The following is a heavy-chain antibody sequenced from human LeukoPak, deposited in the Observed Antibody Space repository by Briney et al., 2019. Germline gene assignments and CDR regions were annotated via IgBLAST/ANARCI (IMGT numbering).Heavy chain of an antibody. D-gene: IGHD3-10*01. Sequence: SEALSLTCTVSGGSISSSSYYWGWIRQPPGKGLEWIGSIYYSGSTYYNPSLKSRVTISVDTSKNQFSLKLSSVTAADTAVYYCARHGGYYYYYGMDVWGQGTTVTVSS. V-gene: IGHV4-39*01. CDR3: ARHGGYYYYYGMDV. CDR2: IYYSGST. J-gene: IGHJ6*02. CDR1: GGSISSSSYY.